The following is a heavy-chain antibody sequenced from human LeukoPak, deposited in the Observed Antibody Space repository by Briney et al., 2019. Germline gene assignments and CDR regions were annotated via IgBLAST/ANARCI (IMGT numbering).Heavy chain of an antibody. CDR3: AKAGMGVATIYYFDY. Sequence: GGSLRLSCAASGFTFSSSAMSWVRQAPGKGLEWVSAISGSGGSTYYADSVKGRFTISRDNSKNTPYLQMNSLRAEDTAVYYCAKAGMGVATIYYFDYWGQGTLVTVSS. CDR2: ISGSGGST. CDR1: GFTFSSSA. J-gene: IGHJ4*02. D-gene: IGHD5-12*01. V-gene: IGHV3-23*01.